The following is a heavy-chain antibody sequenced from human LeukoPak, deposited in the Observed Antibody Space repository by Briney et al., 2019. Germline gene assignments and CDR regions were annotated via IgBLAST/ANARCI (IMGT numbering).Heavy chain of an antibody. Sequence: GGSLRLSCAASRFSFDDYGMHWVRQAPGKGLEWGSGISWNSGTIDYADSVKGRFTISRDNAKNSLYLQMNSLRAEGTALYYCAKDLAVAGTHMGLYYGMDVWGQGTTVTVSS. V-gene: IGHV3-9*01. J-gene: IGHJ6*02. CDR2: ISWNSGTI. D-gene: IGHD6-19*01. CDR3: AKDLAVAGTHMGLYYGMDV. CDR1: RFSFDDYG.